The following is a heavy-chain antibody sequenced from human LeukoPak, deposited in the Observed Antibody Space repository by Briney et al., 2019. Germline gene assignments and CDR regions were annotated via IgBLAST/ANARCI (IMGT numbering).Heavy chain of an antibody. V-gene: IGHV4-59*12. Sequence: PSETLSLTCTVSGGSISSYYWSWIRQPPGKGLEWIWYIYYSGSTNYNPSLKSRVTISVDTPKNQFSLKLSYVTASETAVYHCAAIPVFWTLYRGVYWGEGTLVSVSS. CDR1: GGSISSYY. CDR3: AAIPVFWTLYRGVY. D-gene: IGHD3/OR15-3a*01. J-gene: IGHJ4*02. CDR2: IYYSGST.